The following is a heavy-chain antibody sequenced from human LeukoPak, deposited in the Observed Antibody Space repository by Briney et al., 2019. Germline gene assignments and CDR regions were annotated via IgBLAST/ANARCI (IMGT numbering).Heavy chain of an antibody. CDR3: ARDRRPSSDYYLDAFDI. CDR2: INTNTGNP. J-gene: IGHJ3*02. D-gene: IGHD3-22*01. V-gene: IGHV7-4-1*01. Sequence: GASVKVSCKASGYTFTSYGINWVRQAPGQGLEWMGWINTNTGNPTYGQGFTGRFVFSLDTSVSTAYLQIRSLKAEDTAVYYCARDRRPSSDYYLDAFDIWGQGTMVTVSS. CDR1: GYTFTSYG.